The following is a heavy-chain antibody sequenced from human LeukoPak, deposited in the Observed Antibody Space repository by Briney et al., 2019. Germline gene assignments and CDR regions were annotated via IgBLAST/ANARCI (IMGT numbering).Heavy chain of an antibody. V-gene: IGHV1-2*02. D-gene: IGHD3-22*01. CDR1: GYTFTGYY. Sequence: GASVTVSCKASGYTFTGYYMHWVRQAPGQGLEWMGWINPNSGGTNYAQKFQGRVTMTRDTSISTAYMELSRLRSDDTAVYYCAREGVGYYYDSRPEQYNWFDPWGQGTLVTVSS. CDR3: AREGVGYYYDSRPEQYNWFDP. CDR2: INPNSGGT. J-gene: IGHJ5*02.